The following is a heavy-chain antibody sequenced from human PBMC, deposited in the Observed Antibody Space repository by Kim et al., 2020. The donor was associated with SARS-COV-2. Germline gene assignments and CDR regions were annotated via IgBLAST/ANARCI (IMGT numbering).Heavy chain of an antibody. V-gene: IGHV4-30-2*01. CDR2: IYHSGST. CDR1: GGSISSGGYS. Sequence: SETLSLTCAVSGGSISSGGYSWSWIRQPPGKGLEWIGYIYHSGSTYYNPSLKSRVTISVDRSKNQFSLKLSSVTAADTAVYYCARSIYYYDSSGYHGGWFDPWGQGTLVTVSS. D-gene: IGHD3-22*01. CDR3: ARSIYYYDSSGYHGGWFDP. J-gene: IGHJ5*02.